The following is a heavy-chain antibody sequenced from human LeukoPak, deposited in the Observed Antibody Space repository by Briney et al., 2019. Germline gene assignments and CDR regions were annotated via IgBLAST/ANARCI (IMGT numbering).Heavy chain of an antibody. CDR2: IIPIFGTA. V-gene: IGHV1-69*05. D-gene: IGHD3-16*01. CDR1: GGTFSSYA. CDR3: ARDDYDYVWGSHFYFDY. J-gene: IGHJ4*02. Sequence: GSSVKVSCKASGGTFSSYAISWVRQAPGQGLECMGRIIPIFGTANYAQKFQGGVTITTDESTSTAYMELSSLRSEDTAVYYCARDDYDYVWGSHFYFDYWGQGTLVTVSS.